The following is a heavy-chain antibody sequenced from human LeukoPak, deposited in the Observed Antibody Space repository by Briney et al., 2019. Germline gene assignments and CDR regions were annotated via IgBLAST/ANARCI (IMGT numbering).Heavy chain of an antibody. J-gene: IGHJ4*02. D-gene: IGHD3-22*01. V-gene: IGHV4-39*07. CDR2: IYYSGST. Sequence: SETLSLTCTVSGGSISSSSYYWGWIRQPPGKGLEWIGSIYYSGSTYYNPSLKSRVTISVDTSKNQFSLKLSSVTAADTAVYYCARVGGISNYYDSSGYYYLDYWGQGTLVTVSS. CDR1: GGSISSSSYY. CDR3: ARVGGISNYYDSSGYYYLDY.